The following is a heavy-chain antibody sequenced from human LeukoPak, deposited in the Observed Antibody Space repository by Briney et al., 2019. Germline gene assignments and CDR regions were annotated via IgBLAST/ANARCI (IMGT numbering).Heavy chain of an antibody. D-gene: IGHD2-2*01. CDR2: INHSGST. V-gene: IGHV4-34*01. CDR1: GGSFSGYY. CDR3: ARGLGYCSSTSCSPLGY. Sequence: PSETLSLTCAVYGGSFSGYYWSWIRQPPGKGLEWIGEINHSGSTNYNPSLKSRVTISVDTSKNQFSLKLSSVTAADTAVYYCARGLGYCSSTSCSPLGYWGQGTLVTVSS. J-gene: IGHJ4*02.